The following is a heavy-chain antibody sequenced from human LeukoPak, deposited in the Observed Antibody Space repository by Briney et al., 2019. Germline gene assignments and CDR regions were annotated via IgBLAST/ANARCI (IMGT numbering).Heavy chain of an antibody. V-gene: IGHV4-59*12. CDR3: ARALQYSSSWYWFDP. CDR1: GGSISSYY. J-gene: IGHJ5*02. D-gene: IGHD6-13*01. CDR2: IYYSGST. Sequence: SETLSLTCTVSGGSISSYYWSWIRQPPGKGLEWIGYIYYSGSTNYNPSLKSRVTISVDTSKNQFSLKLSSVTAADTAVYYCARALQYSSSWYWFDPWGQGTLVTVSS.